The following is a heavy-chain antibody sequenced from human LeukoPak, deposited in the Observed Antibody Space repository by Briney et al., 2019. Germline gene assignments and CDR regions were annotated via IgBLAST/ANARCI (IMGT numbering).Heavy chain of an antibody. CDR1: GYTFTSYY. Sequence: ASVKVSCKASGYTFTSYYMHWVRQAPGQGLEWMGIINPSGGSTSYAQKFQGRVTMTRSTSISTAYMELSSLRSEDTAVYYCARGPPNWGFDYRGQGTLVTVSS. CDR3: ARGPPNWGFDY. CDR2: INPSGGST. J-gene: IGHJ4*02. D-gene: IGHD7-27*01. V-gene: IGHV1-46*01.